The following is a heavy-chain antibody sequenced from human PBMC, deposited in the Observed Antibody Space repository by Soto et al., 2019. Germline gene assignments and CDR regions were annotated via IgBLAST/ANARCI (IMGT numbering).Heavy chain of an antibody. J-gene: IGHJ4*02. CDR2: ISYSGSHI. V-gene: IGHV3-30*03. Sequence: GGSLRLSCAASGLTFSNYGFHWVRQAPGRGLEWVAVISYSGSHIFYTDSVKGRFSISRDNSKNTVSLQMNNLRPEDTAMYYCARVVYDSSGYDYFDYWGQGTLVTVSS. CDR3: ARVVYDSSGYDYFDY. D-gene: IGHD3-22*01. CDR1: GLTFSNYG.